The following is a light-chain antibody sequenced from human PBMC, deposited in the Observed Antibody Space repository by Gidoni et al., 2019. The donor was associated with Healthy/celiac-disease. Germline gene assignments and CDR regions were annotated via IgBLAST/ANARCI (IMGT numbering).Light chain of an antibody. Sequence: QSVLTQPPSAFGTPGQRVTISCSGSSSNIGSNYVYWYQQLPGTAPKLLIYRNNHRPSGVPDRFSGSKSGTSASLAISGLRSEDEADYYCAAWDDSLSGPVFGGGTKLTV. CDR1: SSNIGSNY. CDR3: AAWDDSLSGPV. V-gene: IGLV1-47*01. J-gene: IGLJ2*01. CDR2: RNN.